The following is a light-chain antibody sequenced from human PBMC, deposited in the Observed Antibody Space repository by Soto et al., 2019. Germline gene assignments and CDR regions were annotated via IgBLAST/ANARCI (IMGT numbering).Light chain of an antibody. CDR1: SSDVGGYNY. CDR3: SSYTSSSTLVHVV. V-gene: IGLV2-14*01. Sequence: QSALTQPASVSGSPGQSITISCTGTSSDVGGYNYVSWYQQHPGKAPKLMIYDVSNRPSGVSNRFSGSKSGNTASLTTSGLQAEDEADYYCSSYTSSSTLVHVVFGGGTKLTVL. J-gene: IGLJ2*01. CDR2: DVS.